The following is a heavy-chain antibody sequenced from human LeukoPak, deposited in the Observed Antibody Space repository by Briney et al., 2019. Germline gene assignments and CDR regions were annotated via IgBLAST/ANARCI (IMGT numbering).Heavy chain of an antibody. D-gene: IGHD1-26*01. V-gene: IGHV3-48*02. CDR1: GFTFSSYS. Sequence: PGGSLRLSCAASGFTFSSYSMNWVRQAPGKGLEWVSYISSSSSTIYYADSVKGRFTISRDNAKNPLYLQMNSLRDEDTAVYYCARTPAVGASYFDYWGQGTLVTVSS. CDR3: ARTPAVGASYFDY. J-gene: IGHJ4*02. CDR2: ISSSSSTI.